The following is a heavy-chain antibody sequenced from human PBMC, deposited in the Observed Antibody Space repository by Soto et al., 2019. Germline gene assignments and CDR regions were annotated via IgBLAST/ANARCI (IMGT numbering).Heavy chain of an antibody. V-gene: IGHV4-31*03. J-gene: IGHJ4*02. CDR2: IYYSGST. CDR1: GGSISSGGYY. CDR3: ARDSSSSFDY. Sequence: QVQLQESGPGLVKPSQTLSLTCTVSGGSISSGGYYWSWIRQHPGKGLEWIGYIYYSGSTYYNPSLKSRVXIXXDTSKTQCSLKLSSVTAADTAVYYCARDSSSSFDYWGQGTLVTVSS. D-gene: IGHD6-13*01.